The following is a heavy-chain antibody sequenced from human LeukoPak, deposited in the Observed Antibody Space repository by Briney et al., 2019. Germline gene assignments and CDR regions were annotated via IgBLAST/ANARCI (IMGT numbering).Heavy chain of an antibody. CDR1: GFTFSSYG. CDR2: ISGSGGST. V-gene: IGHV3-23*01. D-gene: IGHD4-11*01. CDR3: ARDGRGTTVTTSLHYYYYYYMDV. J-gene: IGHJ6*03. Sequence: PGGTLRLSCAASGFTFSSYGMSWVRQAPGKGLEWVSAISGSGGSTYYADSVKGRFTTSRDNSKNSLYLQMNSLRAEDTAVYYCARDGRGTTVTTSLHYYYYYYMDVWGKGTTVTVSS.